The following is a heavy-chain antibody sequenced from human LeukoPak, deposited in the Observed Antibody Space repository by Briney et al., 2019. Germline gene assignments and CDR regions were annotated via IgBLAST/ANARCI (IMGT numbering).Heavy chain of an antibody. V-gene: IGHV3-15*04. CDR3: TTSPGITVFGVVTDY. Sequence: PGGSLRLSCAASGPTFGNAFMNWVRQAPGKGLEWVGRIESSTDGGTTDYAAPVKGRFTMSRDDSKNTLYLQMNNVKTEDTGVYYCTTSPGITVFGVVTDYWGQGTLVIVSS. D-gene: IGHD3-3*01. CDR1: GPTFGNAF. J-gene: IGHJ4*02. CDR2: IESSTDGGTT.